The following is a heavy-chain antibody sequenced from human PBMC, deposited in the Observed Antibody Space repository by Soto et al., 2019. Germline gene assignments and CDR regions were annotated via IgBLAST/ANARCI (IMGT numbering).Heavy chain of an antibody. V-gene: IGHV4-34*01. J-gene: IGHJ3*02. CDR3: ARVERGTATTVVDAFDI. CDR2: MSHSAGT. Sequence: QVQLQQWGAGLLKPSETLSLTCAVYGGFVSSGSYYWSWIRQPPGKGLEWIGEMSHSAGTHFNPSLKSRVTISVDTSNNQFSLKMSSVTAADTALYYCARVERGTATTVVDAFDIWGPGTMVTVSS. CDR1: GGFVSSGSYY. D-gene: IGHD1-1*01.